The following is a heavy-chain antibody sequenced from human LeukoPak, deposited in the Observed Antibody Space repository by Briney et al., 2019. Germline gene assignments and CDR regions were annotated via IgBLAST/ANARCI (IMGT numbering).Heavy chain of an antibody. Sequence: PGGSLRLSCAASGFTFSSYAMSWVRQAPGKGLEWVSAISGGGGSTYYADSVKGRFTISRDNSKNTLYLQMNSLRAEDTAVYYCAKVEGYSNYFEFDYWGQGTLVTVSS. D-gene: IGHD4-11*01. CDR1: GFTFSSYA. V-gene: IGHV3-23*01. CDR2: ISGGGGST. J-gene: IGHJ4*02. CDR3: AKVEGYSNYFEFDY.